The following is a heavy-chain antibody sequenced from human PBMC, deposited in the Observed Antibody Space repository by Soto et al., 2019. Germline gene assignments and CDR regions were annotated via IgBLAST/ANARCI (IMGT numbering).Heavy chain of an antibody. J-gene: IGHJ1*01. CDR2: IVVGSGNT. V-gene: IGHV1-58*01. CDR3: VRGQSVLYLDL. D-gene: IGHD1-20*01. Sequence: SVRVSCRSSGFTFTISALQWLRQARGQRLEWIGWIVVGSGNTNYAQKFQERVTITRDMSTSTAYMELSSLRSEDSAIYYCVRGQSVLYLDLWGRGNQVTVSS. CDR1: GFTFTISA.